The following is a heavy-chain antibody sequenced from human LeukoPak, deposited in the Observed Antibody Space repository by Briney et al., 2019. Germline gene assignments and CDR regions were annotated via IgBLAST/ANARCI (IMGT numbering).Heavy chain of an antibody. CDR1: GFTFSRYV. Sequence: GGSLRLSCAASGFTFSRYVMHWVRQAPGKGLAWVAFIRNDGSNKYYGDSVKGRFTISRDPSKNTLYLQIDSLRYDDTALYYCAKDCGYSYFDYWGQGTLVTVSS. CDR3: AKDCGYSYFDY. CDR2: IRNDGSNK. J-gene: IGHJ4*02. D-gene: IGHD5-12*01. V-gene: IGHV3-30*02.